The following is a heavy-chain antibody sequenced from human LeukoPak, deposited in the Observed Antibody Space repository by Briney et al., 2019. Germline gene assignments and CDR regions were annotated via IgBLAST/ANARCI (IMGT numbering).Heavy chain of an antibody. CDR1: GGSISSGSYY. Sequence: SETLSLTCTVSGGSISSGSYYWSWIRQPAGKGLEWIGRIYTSGSTNYNPSLKSRVTISVDTSENQFSLKLSSVTAADTAVYYCARLGYYGSGSLVDYFDYWGQGTLVTVSS. V-gene: IGHV4-61*02. CDR2: IYTSGST. J-gene: IGHJ4*02. D-gene: IGHD3-10*01. CDR3: ARLGYYGSGSLVDYFDY.